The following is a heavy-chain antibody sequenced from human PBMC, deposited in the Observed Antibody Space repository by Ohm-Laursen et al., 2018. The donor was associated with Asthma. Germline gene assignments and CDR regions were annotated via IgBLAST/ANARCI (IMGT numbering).Heavy chain of an antibody. J-gene: IGHJ4*02. CDR3: ARVSVQLEIVDY. D-gene: IGHD1-1*01. V-gene: IGHV3-30-3*01. CDR2: ISYDGNNK. Sequence: SSLRLSCSASGFAFSTYAMHWVRQAPGKGLEWVAFISYDGNNKLYADSVKGRFTISRDSSKNTVYLQMNSLRAEDTAVYYCARVSVQLEIVDYWGQGTLVTVSS. CDR1: GFAFSTYA.